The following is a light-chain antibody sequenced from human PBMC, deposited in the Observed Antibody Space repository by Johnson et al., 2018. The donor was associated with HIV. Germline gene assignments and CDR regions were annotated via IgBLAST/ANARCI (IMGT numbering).Light chain of an antibody. CDR3: GTWDNSLSAGV. V-gene: IGLV1-51*01. J-gene: IGLJ1*01. Sequence: QPVLTQPPSVSAAPGQKVTVSCSGSSSNIGNNFVSWYQQVPGTAPKLLIYGTDKRPSGIPDRFSGSKSGTSATLGISGLQTGDEADYYCGTWDNSLSAGVFGSGTKVTVL. CDR2: GTD. CDR1: SSNIGNNF.